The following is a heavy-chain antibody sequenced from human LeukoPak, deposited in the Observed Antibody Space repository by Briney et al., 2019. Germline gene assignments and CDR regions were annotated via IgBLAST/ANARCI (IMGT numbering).Heavy chain of an antibody. D-gene: IGHD3-16*01. J-gene: IGHJ4*02. Sequence: SETLSLTCTVSGGSISSSSYYWSWIRQPPGKGLEWIGEINHSGSTYYSPSLKSRVTISVDTSKNQFSLKLSSVTAADTAVYFCARCLGGRCDYFDYWGQGTLVTVSS. CDR3: ARCLGGRCDYFDY. CDR2: INHSGST. CDR1: GGSISSSSYY. V-gene: IGHV4-39*07.